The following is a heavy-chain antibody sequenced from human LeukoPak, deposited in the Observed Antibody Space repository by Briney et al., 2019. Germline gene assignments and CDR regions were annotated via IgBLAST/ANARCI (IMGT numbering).Heavy chain of an antibody. CDR1: GYTFTSYY. CDR2: INPSGGST. V-gene: IGHV1-46*01. J-gene: IGHJ6*02. D-gene: IGHD1-26*01. CDR3: SETGGGSYYRDVGYYGMDV. Sequence: ASVKVSCKASGYTFTSYYMHWVRQAPGQGLEWMGLINPSGGSTSYAQKFQGRVTMTRDTSTSTVYMELSSLRAEDTAVYYCSETGGGSYYRDVGYYGMDVWGQGTTVTVSS.